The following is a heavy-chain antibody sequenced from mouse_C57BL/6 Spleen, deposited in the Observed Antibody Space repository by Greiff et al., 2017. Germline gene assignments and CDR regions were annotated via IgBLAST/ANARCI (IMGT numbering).Heavy chain of an antibody. V-gene: IGHV10-1*01. CDR2: IRSKSNNYAT. CDR1: GFSFNTYA. Sequence: EVQLVESGGGLVQPKGSLKLSCAASGFSFNTYAMNLVRQAPGKGLEWVARIRSKSNNYATYYADSVKDRFTISRDDSESMLYLQMNNLKTEDTAMYYCVRQRGYYVDYAMDYWGQGTSVTVSS. J-gene: IGHJ4*01. CDR3: VRQRGYYVDYAMDY. D-gene: IGHD2-3*01.